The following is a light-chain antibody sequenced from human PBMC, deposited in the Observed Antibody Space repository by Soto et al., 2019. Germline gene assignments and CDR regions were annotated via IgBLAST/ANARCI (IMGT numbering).Light chain of an antibody. CDR3: QLYGNSPP. V-gene: IGKV3-15*01. J-gene: IGKJ5*01. Sequence: EIVMTQSPVTLSVSPGERATLSCRASQSVSSNLAWYQQKPGQAPRLLIQRASTRVTGIPARFSGSGSGTDFTLTINRLEPEDFAVYYCQLYGNSPPFGQGTRLEIK. CDR2: RAS. CDR1: QSVSSN.